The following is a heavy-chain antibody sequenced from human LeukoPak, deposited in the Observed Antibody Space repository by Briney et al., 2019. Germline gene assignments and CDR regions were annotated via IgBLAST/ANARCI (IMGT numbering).Heavy chain of an antibody. CDR3: ARIVQIPPSVAGDY. CDR1: GVSISSSSYY. J-gene: IGHJ4*02. Sequence: PSETLSLTCTVSGVSISSSSYYRGWIRQPPGKGLEWIGSIYYSGSTYYNPSLKSRVTISVDTSKNQFSLKLSSVTAADTAVYYCARIVQIPPSVAGDYWGQGTLVTVSS. V-gene: IGHV4-39*01. D-gene: IGHD6-19*01. CDR2: IYYSGST.